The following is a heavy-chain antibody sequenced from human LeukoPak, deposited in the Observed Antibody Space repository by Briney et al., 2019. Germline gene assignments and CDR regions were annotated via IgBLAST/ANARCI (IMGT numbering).Heavy chain of an antibody. CDR1: GGSISSSNW. CDR2: IYHSGST. Sequence: SETLSLTCAVSGGSISSSNWWSWVRQPPGKGLEWIGEIYHSGSTNYNPSLKSRVTISVDTSKNQFSLKLSSVTAADTAVYYCASNLYSSPFDYFDYWGQGTLVTVSS. D-gene: IGHD6-19*01. CDR3: ASNLYSSPFDYFDY. V-gene: IGHV4-4*02. J-gene: IGHJ4*02.